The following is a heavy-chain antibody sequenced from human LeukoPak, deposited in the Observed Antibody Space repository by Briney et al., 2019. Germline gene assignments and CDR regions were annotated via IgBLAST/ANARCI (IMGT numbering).Heavy chain of an antibody. Sequence: SETLSLTCAVYGGSFSGNYWSWIRQPPGKGLEWIGEINHSGSTNYNPSLKSRVTISVDTSKNQFSLKLSSVTAADTAVYYCARSKDDSSGYYYYWGQGTLVTVSS. CDR3: ARSKDDSSGYYYY. CDR2: INHSGST. V-gene: IGHV4-34*01. J-gene: IGHJ4*02. D-gene: IGHD3-22*01. CDR1: GGSFSGNY.